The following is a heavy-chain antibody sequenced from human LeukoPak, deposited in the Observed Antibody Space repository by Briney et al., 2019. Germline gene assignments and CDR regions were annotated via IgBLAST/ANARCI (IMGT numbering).Heavy chain of an antibody. Sequence: AAVKVSCKASGYTFTSYGISWVRQAPGQGLEWVGWISAYNGNTNYAQKLQGRVTMTTDTSTSTAYMELRSLRSDDTAVYYCARDEVCSSTSCSIDYWGQGTLVTVSS. CDR1: GYTFTSYG. V-gene: IGHV1-18*01. D-gene: IGHD2-2*01. CDR2: ISAYNGNT. CDR3: ARDEVCSSTSCSIDY. J-gene: IGHJ4*02.